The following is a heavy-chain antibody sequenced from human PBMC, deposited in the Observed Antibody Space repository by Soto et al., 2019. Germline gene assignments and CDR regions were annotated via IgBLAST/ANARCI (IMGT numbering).Heavy chain of an antibody. D-gene: IGHD2-15*01. V-gene: IGHV3-7*01. CDR1: GFTFSSYW. CDR3: AREDCSGGSCYPNYFDY. J-gene: IGHJ4*02. CDR2: IKQDGSEE. Sequence: EVQLVESGGGLVQPGGSLRLSCAASGFTFSSYWMSWVRQAPGKGLEWVANIKQDGSEEYYVDSVKGRFTISRDNAKNSLYLQMNSLRAEDTAVYYCAREDCSGGSCYPNYFDYWGQGTLVTVSS.